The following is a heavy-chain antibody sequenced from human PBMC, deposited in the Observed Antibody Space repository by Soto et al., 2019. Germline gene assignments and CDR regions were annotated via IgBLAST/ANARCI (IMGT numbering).Heavy chain of an antibody. V-gene: IGHV1-18*01. CDR2: ISAYNGNT. CDR3: ARRWGILGQQLVRMDV. D-gene: IGHD6-13*01. Sequence: ASVKVSCKASGYTFTSYGISWVRQAPGQGLEWMGWISAYNGNTNYAQKLQGRVTMTTDTSTSTANMEVRSLRSDDTAVYYCARRWGILGQQLVRMDVWGQGTTVTVSS. CDR1: GYTFTSYG. J-gene: IGHJ6*02.